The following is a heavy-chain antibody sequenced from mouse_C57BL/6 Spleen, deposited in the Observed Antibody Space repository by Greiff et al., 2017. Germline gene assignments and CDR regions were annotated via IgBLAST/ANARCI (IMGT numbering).Heavy chain of an antibody. CDR1: GYTFTEYT. D-gene: IGHD1-1*01. CDR3: ARHGSYYYCSINYAMDY. CDR2: FYPGSGSI. J-gene: IGHJ4*01. Sequence: QVQLQQSGAELVKPGASVKLSCKASGYTFTEYTIHWVKQRPGQGLEWIGWFYPGSGSIKYNEKFKDKATLTADKSSSTVYMELSRLTSEDSAVYFCARHGSYYYCSINYAMDYWGQGTSVTVSS. V-gene: IGHV1-62-2*01.